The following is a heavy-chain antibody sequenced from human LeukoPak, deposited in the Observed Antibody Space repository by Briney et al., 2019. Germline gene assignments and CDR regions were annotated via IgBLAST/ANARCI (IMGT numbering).Heavy chain of an antibody. CDR3: ARGRGYCSSTSCYTNEARNYYYYYYMDV. CDR1: GGSFSGYY. Sequence: PSETLSLTCAVYGGSFSGYYWSWIRQPPGKGLEWIGEINHSGSTNDNPSLKSRVTISVDTSKNQFSLKLSSVTAADTAVYYCARGRGYCSSTSCYTNEARNYYYYYYMDVWGKGTTVTVSS. CDR2: INHSGST. V-gene: IGHV4-34*01. J-gene: IGHJ6*03. D-gene: IGHD2-2*02.